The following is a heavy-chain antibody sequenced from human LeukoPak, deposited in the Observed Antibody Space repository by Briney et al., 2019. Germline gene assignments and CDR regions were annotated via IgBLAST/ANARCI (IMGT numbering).Heavy chain of an antibody. Sequence: ASETLSLTCTVSGGSISSYYWSWMRQPPGKGLEWIGYIYYSGSTNYNPSLKRRVTISVDTSKTQFSLKLSSVTAADTAVYYCARLVREVPSWGQGTLVTVSS. J-gene: IGHJ5*02. CDR1: GGSISSYY. D-gene: IGHD3-10*01. CDR3: ARLVREVPS. CDR2: IYYSGST. V-gene: IGHV4-59*08.